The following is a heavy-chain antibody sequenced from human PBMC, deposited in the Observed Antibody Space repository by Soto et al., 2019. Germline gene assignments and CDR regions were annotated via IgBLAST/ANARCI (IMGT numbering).Heavy chain of an antibody. V-gene: IGHV3-33*08. J-gene: IGHJ3*01. D-gene: IGHD6-6*01. CDR2: IWYDGSNK. CDR3: ARGEGYSSSSSSDYSSGMAG. CDR1: GLNGSSNY. Sequence: PVGPHRHSYASSGLNGSSNYRSWVRQDQGKGLEWVAVIWYDGSNKYYADSVKGRFTISRDNSKNTLYLQMNSLRAEDTAVYYCARGEGYSSSSSSDYSSGMAGWVQRTTVTGSS.